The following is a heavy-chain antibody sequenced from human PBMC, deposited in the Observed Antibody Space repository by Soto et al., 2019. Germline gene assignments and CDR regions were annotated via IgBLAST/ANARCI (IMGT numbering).Heavy chain of an antibody. Sequence: GGSLRISCGASGFTVSSNYMSWVRQAPGKGLEWVSVIYSGGSTYYADSVKGRFTISRHNSKNTLYLQMNSLRAEDTAVYYCARVYGDPYWYFDLWGRGTLVTVSS. CDR2: IYSGGST. CDR1: GFTVSSNY. D-gene: IGHD4-17*01. J-gene: IGHJ2*01. CDR3: ARVYGDPYWYFDL. V-gene: IGHV3-53*04.